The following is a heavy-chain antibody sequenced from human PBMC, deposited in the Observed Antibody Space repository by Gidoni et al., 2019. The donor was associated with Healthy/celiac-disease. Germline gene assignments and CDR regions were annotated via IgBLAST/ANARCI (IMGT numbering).Heavy chain of an antibody. V-gene: IGHV1-18*01. D-gene: IGHD2-2*02. CDR2: ISVYNDDT. J-gene: IGHJ3*02. CDR3: ARDCSSFSCYSHDAFDI. Sequence: QVQLVQSGAEVKKSGASVKVSCKASGYTFSRYGISWVRQAPGQGLEWMGWISVYNDDTKYAQKFQGRVTMTTDTSTSTAYMELRSLRSDDTAVYYCARDCSSFSCYSHDAFDIWGQGTMVTVSS. CDR1: GYTFSRYG.